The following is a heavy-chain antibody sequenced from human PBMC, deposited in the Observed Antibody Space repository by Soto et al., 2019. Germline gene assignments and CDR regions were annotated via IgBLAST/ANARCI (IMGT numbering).Heavy chain of an antibody. CDR1: GSTFSNYG. V-gene: IGHV3-30*18. CDR3: AQDTYYYDSSGYYVFDY. CDR2: ISYDGSNK. J-gene: IGHJ4*02. Sequence: QVQLVESGGGVVQPGRSLRLSCAASGSTFSNYGIHWVRQAPGKGLEWVAVISYDGSNKNYVDSVKGRFTISRDNSKNTLYLQMNSLRAEDTAVYYCAQDTYYYDSSGYYVFDYWGQGTLVTVTS. D-gene: IGHD3-22*01.